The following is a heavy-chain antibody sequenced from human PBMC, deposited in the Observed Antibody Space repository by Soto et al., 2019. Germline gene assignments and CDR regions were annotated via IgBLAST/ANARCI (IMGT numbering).Heavy chain of an antibody. CDR3: AKDTYYDILTGYSLFDY. CDR2: ISGSGGST. Sequence: WGSLRLSCAASGFTFSSYAMSWVRQAPGKGLEWVSAISGSGGSTYYADSVKGRFTISRDNSKNTLYLQMNSLRAEDTAVYYCAKDTYYDILTGYSLFDYWGQGTLVTVSS. CDR1: GFTFSSYA. J-gene: IGHJ4*02. V-gene: IGHV3-23*01. D-gene: IGHD3-9*01.